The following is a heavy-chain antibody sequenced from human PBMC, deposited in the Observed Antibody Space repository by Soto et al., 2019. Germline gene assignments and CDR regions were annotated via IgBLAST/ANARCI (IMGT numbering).Heavy chain of an antibody. CDR2: INAGNGNT. CDR3: ARSGYSSGWYHWYFDF. CDR1: GYTFSNYG. V-gene: IGHV1-3*01. J-gene: IGHJ2*01. D-gene: IGHD6-19*01. Sequence: QVQLVQSGAEVKKPGASVKVSCKASGYTFSNYGIHWVRQAPGQRLEWIGWINAGNGNTKYSEKFQGRVTITRDTSASTAYMELSSPRSEDTAVYYCARSGYSSGWYHWYFDFWGRGTLVTVSS.